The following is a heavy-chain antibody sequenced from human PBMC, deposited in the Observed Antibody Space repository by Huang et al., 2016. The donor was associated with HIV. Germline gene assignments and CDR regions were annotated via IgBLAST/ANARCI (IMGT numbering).Heavy chain of an antibody. CDR3: ARDGAYQYDSRAYYRDF. CDR1: DGSISSHF. V-gene: IGHV4-59*11. J-gene: IGHJ4*02. D-gene: IGHD3-22*01. Sequence: QVQLQESGPGLVKPSETLSLTCTVSDGSISSHFWSWIRPPPGKGLEWSATINPSGRSNYNPSLESRVTLSKDSSKEQLSLKLQSGTAADTAVYYCARDGAYQYDSRAYYRDFWGQGTLVTVSS. CDR2: INPSGRS.